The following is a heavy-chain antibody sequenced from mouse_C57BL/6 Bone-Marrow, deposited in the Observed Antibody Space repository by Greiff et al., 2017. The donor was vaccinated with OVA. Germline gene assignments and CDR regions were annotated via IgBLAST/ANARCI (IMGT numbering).Heavy chain of an antibody. CDR1: GFTFSSYA. D-gene: IGHD2-9*01. CDR2: ISDGGSYT. CDR3: ARAPYYGYQAWFAY. J-gene: IGHJ3*01. Sequence: EVKLVESGGGLVKPGGSLKLSCAASGFTFSSYAMSWVRQTPEKRLEWVATISDGGSYTYYPDNVKGRFTISRDNAKNNLYLQMSHLKSEDTAMYYCARAPYYGYQAWFAYWGQGTLVTVSA. V-gene: IGHV5-4*03.